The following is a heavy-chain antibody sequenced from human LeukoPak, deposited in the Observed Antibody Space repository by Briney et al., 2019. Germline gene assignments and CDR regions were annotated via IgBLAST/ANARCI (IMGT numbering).Heavy chain of an antibody. CDR3: ARELVVVPAMGSVDY. Sequence: PGGSLRLSCAASGFTFSSYSMNWVRQAPGKGLEWVSSISSSSSYIYYADSVKGRFTISRDNAKNSLYLQMNSLRAEDTAVYYCARELVVVPAMGSVDYWGQGTLVTVSS. CDR1: GFTFSSYS. J-gene: IGHJ4*02. CDR2: ISSSSSYI. D-gene: IGHD2-2*01. V-gene: IGHV3-21*01.